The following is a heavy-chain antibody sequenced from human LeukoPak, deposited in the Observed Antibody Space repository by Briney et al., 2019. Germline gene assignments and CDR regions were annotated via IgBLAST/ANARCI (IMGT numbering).Heavy chain of an antibody. D-gene: IGHD6-19*01. J-gene: IGHJ4*02. V-gene: IGHV3-7*01. CDR1: GFTFSSYW. CDR3: ARDGGGSGWYQYYFDY. Sequence: GGSLRLSCAASGFTFSSYWMSWVRQAPGKGLEWVANIKQDGSEKYYVDSVKGRFTISRDNSKNTLYLQMNSLRAEDTAVYYCARDGGGSGWYQYYFDYWGQGTLVTVSS. CDR2: IKQDGSEK.